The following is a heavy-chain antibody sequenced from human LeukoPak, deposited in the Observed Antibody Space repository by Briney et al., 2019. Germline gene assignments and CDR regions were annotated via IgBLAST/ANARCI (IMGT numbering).Heavy chain of an antibody. CDR1: GFTFSDYY. Sequence: PGGSLRLSFAASGFTFSDYYMSWIRQAPGKGLEWVSYISSSGGTIYYADSVKGRFTISRDNAKNSLYLQMNSLRAEDTAVYYCASPTYDYVWGWSQGTLVTVSS. V-gene: IGHV3-11*01. CDR2: ISSSGGTI. D-gene: IGHD3-16*01. CDR3: ASPTYDYVWG. J-gene: IGHJ4*02.